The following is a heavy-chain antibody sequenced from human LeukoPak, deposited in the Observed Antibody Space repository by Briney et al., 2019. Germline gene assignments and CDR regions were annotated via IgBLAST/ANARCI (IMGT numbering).Heavy chain of an antibody. CDR2: INWNGGAT. D-gene: IGHD6-19*01. V-gene: IGHV3-20*04. Sequence: PGGSLRLSCAASGFTFDDYGMSWVRQAPGKGLEWVSGINWNGGATGYVDSLKGRFTISRDNSKNTLYLQMNSLRAEDTAVYYCATAVYSSGWYAPRYYYFDYWGQGTLVTVSS. CDR1: GFTFDDYG. CDR3: ATAVYSSGWYAPRYYYFDY. J-gene: IGHJ4*02.